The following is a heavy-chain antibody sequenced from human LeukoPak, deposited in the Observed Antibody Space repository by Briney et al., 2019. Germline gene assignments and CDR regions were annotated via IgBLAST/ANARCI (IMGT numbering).Heavy chain of an antibody. Sequence: KSSETLSLTCTVSGGSISSGGYYWSWIRQHPGKGLEWIGYIYYSGSTYYNPSLKSRVTISVDTSKNQFSLKLSSVTAADTAVYYCARAILGYCSSTSCFPPSNWFDPWGQGTLVTVSS. D-gene: IGHD2-2*01. CDR3: ARAILGYCSSTSCFPPSNWFDP. J-gene: IGHJ5*02. V-gene: IGHV4-31*03. CDR1: GGSISSGGYY. CDR2: IYYSGST.